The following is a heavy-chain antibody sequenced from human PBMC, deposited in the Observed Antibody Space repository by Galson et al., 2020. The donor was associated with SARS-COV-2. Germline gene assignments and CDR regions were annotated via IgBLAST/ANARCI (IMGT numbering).Heavy chain of an antibody. D-gene: IGHD3-22*01. CDR3: ARTSITMIVEIFSLDY. J-gene: IGHJ4*02. Sequence: SVKVSCKASGGTFSSYTISWVRQAPGQGLEWMGRIIPILGIANYAQKFQGRVTITADKSTSTAYMELSSLRSEDTAVYYCARTSITMIVEIFSLDYWGQGPLVTVSS. CDR2: IIPILGIA. V-gene: IGHV1-69*02. CDR1: GGTFSSYT.